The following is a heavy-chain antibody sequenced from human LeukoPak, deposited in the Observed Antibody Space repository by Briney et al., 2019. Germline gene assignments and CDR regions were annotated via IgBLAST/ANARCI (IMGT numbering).Heavy chain of an antibody. Sequence: PSETLSLTCTVSGGSISRYYWSWIRRPAGKGLQWIGRIYGSGSTTYNPSLKSRVTISVDTSKNQFSLKLSSVTAADTAVYYCARHEEAIVVVVVPTYFDYWGQGTLVTVSS. J-gene: IGHJ4*02. D-gene: IGHD2-15*01. CDR3: ARHEEAIVVVVVPTYFDY. V-gene: IGHV4-4*07. CDR1: GGSISRYY. CDR2: IYGSGST.